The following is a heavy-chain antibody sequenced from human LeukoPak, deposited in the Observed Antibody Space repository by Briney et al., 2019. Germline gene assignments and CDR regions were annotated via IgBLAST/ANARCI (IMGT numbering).Heavy chain of an antibody. D-gene: IGHD1-26*01. J-gene: IGHJ4*02. V-gene: IGHV3-21*01. CDR1: GFIFSSYS. CDR3: ARRAFSGSHCLDN. Sequence: KPGGSLRLSCAASGFIFSSYSMNWIRQAPGKGLEWVPSISGGGDYMYDADSVKGRFTISRDNAKNSLYLQMDSLRADDTAVYYCARRAFSGSHCLDNWGRGTLVTVSS. CDR2: ISGGGDYM.